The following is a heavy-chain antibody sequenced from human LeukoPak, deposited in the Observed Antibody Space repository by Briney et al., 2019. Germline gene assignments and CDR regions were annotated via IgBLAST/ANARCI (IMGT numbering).Heavy chain of an antibody. CDR3: ARDDSSGYYYR. CDR2: INPNSGGT. D-gene: IGHD3-22*01. CDR1: GYTFTGYY. Sequence: VASVKVSCKASGYTFTGYYMHWVRQAPGQGLEWMGWINPNSGGTNYAHKLQGRVTMTTDTSTSTAYMELRSLRSDDTAVYYCARDDSSGYYYRWGQGTLVTVSS. V-gene: IGHV1-2*02. J-gene: IGHJ4*02.